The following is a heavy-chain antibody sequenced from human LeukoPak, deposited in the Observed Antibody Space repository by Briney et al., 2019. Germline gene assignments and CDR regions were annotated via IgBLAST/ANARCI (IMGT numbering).Heavy chain of an antibody. Sequence: SETLSLTCTVFGGSISSSSYYWGWIRQPPGKGLEWIGSIYYSGSTYYNPSLKSRVTISVDKSKNQFSLKLSSVTAADTAVYYCARVNYYDSSGYYYLDYWGQGTLVTVSS. V-gene: IGHV4-39*07. CDR2: IYYSGST. CDR3: ARVNYYDSSGYYYLDY. D-gene: IGHD3-22*01. J-gene: IGHJ4*02. CDR1: GGSISSSSYY.